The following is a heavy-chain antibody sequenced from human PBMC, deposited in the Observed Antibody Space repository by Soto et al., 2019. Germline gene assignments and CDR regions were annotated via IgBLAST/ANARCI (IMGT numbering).Heavy chain of an antibody. Sequence: ASVKVSCKASGGTFSSYAISWVRQAPGQGLEWMGGIIPIFGTANYAQKFQGRVTITADKSTSTAYMELSSLRSEDTAVYYCASIPEPRDSSGYNDYFDYWGPGTTVTVSS. CDR1: GGTFSSYA. CDR3: ASIPEPRDSSGYNDYFDY. D-gene: IGHD3-22*01. V-gene: IGHV1-69*06. CDR2: IIPIFGTA. J-gene: IGHJ4*02.